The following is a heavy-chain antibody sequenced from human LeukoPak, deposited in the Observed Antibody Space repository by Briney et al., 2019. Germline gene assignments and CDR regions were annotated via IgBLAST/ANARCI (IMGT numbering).Heavy chain of an antibody. CDR1: GFTFSRYG. CDR3: ARDRYEEMATNLDY. D-gene: IGHD5-24*01. Sequence: GGSLRLSCAASGFTFSRYGMNWVRQAPGKGLEWVSYISSSGSTIYYADSVKGRFTISRDNAKNSLYLQMNSLRAEDTAVYYCARDRYEEMATNLDYWGQGTLVTVSS. J-gene: IGHJ4*02. V-gene: IGHV3-48*04. CDR2: ISSSGSTI.